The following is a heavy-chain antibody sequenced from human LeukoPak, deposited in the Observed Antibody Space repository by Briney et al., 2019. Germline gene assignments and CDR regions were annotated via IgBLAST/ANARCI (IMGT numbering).Heavy chain of an antibody. Sequence: PSETLSLTCTVSGGSISSYYWSWIRQPPGKGLEWIGYIYYSGSTNYNPSLESRVTISVDTSKNQFSLKLSSVTAADTAVYYCAREADWYGTTWGQGTLVTVSS. CDR2: IYYSGST. CDR1: GGSISSYY. CDR3: AREADWYGTT. J-gene: IGHJ4*02. V-gene: IGHV4-59*01. D-gene: IGHD3/OR15-3a*01.